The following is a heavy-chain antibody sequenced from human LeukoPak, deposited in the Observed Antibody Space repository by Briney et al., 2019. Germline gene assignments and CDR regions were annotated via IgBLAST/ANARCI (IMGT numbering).Heavy chain of an antibody. CDR2: IDWDDDK. V-gene: IGHV2-70*17. Sequence: SGPALVKPTQTLTLTCTFSGFSLDTRGMSVNWIRQPPGKALEWLARIDWDDDKFYAPSLQTRVAISKDASKNQVVLTLTNMDPVDTATYYCARMMTQIYEFDFWGRGTLVAVSS. D-gene: IGHD2/OR15-2a*01. CDR1: GFSLDTRGMS. CDR3: ARMMTQIYEFDF. J-gene: IGHJ4*02.